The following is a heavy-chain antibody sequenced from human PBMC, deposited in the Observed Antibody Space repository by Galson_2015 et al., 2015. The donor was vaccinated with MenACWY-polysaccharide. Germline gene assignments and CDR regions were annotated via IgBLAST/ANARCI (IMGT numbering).Heavy chain of an antibody. CDR1: GFTFGDYA. CDR2: IRCKASGETT. Sequence: SLRLSCAASGFTFGDYAMDWFRQAPGKGLGWVGFIRCKASGETTGYAASVKGRFTISRDDSKNSLYLQMNSLKTEDTAVYYCSRGLNGNDRPLGFGSWGQGSLVTVSS. CDR3: SRGLNGNDRPLGFGS. V-gene: IGHV3-49*03. D-gene: IGHD1-1*01. J-gene: IGHJ4*02.